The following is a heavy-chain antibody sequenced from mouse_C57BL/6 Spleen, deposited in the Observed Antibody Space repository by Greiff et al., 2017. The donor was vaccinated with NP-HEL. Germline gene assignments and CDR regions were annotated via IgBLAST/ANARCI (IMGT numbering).Heavy chain of an antibody. D-gene: IGHD3-2*02. CDR3: KRDRQLRSYDY. CDR2: ISSGGDYI. Sequence: EVQLVESGEGLVKPGGSLPLSCAASGFTFSSYAMSWVRQTPEKRLEWVAYISSGGDYIYYAASVKGRFTICRDNVRNNLYLQMSSLKAEEAAMYYGKRDRQLRSYDYWGQGTTLTVST. J-gene: IGHJ2*01. CDR1: GFTFSSYA. V-gene: IGHV5-9-1*02.